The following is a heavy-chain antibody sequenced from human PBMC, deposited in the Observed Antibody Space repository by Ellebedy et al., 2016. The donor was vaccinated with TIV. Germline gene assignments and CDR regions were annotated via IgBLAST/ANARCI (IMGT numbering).Heavy chain of an antibody. Sequence: SETLSLXXAVYGGSFSGYYWSWIRQPPEKGLEWIGEINHSGSTNYNPSLKSRFTVSIDTSKIQFSLKLSSVTAADTAVYYCARVGEIYSYDSSTLGGAFDIWGQGTMVTVSS. J-gene: IGHJ3*02. CDR2: INHSGST. CDR1: GGSFSGYY. V-gene: IGHV4-34*01. CDR3: ARVGEIYSYDSSTLGGAFDI. D-gene: IGHD3-22*01.